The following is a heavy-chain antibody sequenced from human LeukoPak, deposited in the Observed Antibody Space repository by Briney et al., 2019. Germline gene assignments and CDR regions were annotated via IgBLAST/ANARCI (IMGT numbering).Heavy chain of an antibody. CDR2: IKSKTDGGTT. CDR1: GFTFSNAW. Sequence: PGGSLRLSCAASGFTFSNAWMSWVRQAPGKGLEWVGRIKSKTDGGTTDYAAPVKGRVTISRDDSKNTLYLQMNSLKTEDTAVYYCTTDPPLLRFLEWSSGGQGTLVTVSS. CDR3: TTDPPLLRFLEWSS. V-gene: IGHV3-15*01. J-gene: IGHJ4*02. D-gene: IGHD3-3*01.